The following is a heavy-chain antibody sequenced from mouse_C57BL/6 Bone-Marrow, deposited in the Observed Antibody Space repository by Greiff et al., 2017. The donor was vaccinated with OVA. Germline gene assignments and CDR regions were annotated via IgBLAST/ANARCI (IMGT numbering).Heavy chain of an antibody. CDR1: GFTFTDYY. V-gene: IGHV7-3*01. D-gene: IGHD1-1*01. CDR2: IRNKANGYTT. CDR3: ARSPTTGVAFDD. Sequence: EVQLVESGGGLVQPGGSLSLSCAASGFTFTDYYMSWVRQPPGKALEWLGFIRNKANGYTTEYSASVKGRFTISRDNSQSIRYLQLTALRAEDSATYYCARSPTTGVAFDDWGQGTTLTVSS. J-gene: IGHJ2*01.